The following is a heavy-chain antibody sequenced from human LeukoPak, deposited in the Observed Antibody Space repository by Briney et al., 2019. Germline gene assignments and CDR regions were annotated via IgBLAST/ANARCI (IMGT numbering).Heavy chain of an antibody. V-gene: IGHV3-21*01. CDR2: ISSSGSYI. D-gene: IGHD5-24*01. J-gene: IGHJ4*02. Sequence: GGSLRLSCAASGFTFSSYSMNWVREAPGKGLEWVSSISSSGSYIYYADSVKGRFTISRDNAKNSLYLQMNSLRAEDTAVYYCATLFPPSLKMATIPRASDYWGQGTLVTVSS. CDR1: GFTFSSYS. CDR3: ATLFPPSLKMATIPRASDY.